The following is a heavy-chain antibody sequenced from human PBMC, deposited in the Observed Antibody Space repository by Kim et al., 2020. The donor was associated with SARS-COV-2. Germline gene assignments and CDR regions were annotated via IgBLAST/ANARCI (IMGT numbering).Heavy chain of an antibody. V-gene: IGHV3-7*01. D-gene: IGHD6-19*01. J-gene: IGHJ4*02. Sequence: YVHSVKGRFTITRDNAKNSLYLQRNSLRAEDTAVYYCARDRRSSGWYSDYWGQGTLVTVSS. CDR3: ARDRRSSGWYSDY.